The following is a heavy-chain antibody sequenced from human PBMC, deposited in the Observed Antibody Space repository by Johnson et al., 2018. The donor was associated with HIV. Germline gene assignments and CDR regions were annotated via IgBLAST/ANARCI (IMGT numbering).Heavy chain of an antibody. J-gene: IGHJ3*02. CDR3: ARDPFYGAFDI. V-gene: IGHV3-7*01. D-gene: IGHD2/OR15-2a*01. CDR1: GLSFSNFG. Sequence: VQLVESGGGVVQPGKSLRLSCVASGLSFSNFGIHWVRQAPGKGLEWVASIKQDGSEKYYVDSVKGRFTISRDNAKDSVYLQMNSLRGEDTAVYYCARDPFYGAFDIWGQGTMVTVSS. CDR2: IKQDGSEK.